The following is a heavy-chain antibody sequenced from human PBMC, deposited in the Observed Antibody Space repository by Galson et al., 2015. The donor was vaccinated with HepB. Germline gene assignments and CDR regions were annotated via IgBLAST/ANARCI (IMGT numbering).Heavy chain of an antibody. CDR2: IYYSGST. CDR1: GGSISSSSYY. CDR3: ASLSYDSSGYYGIGYYGMDV. V-gene: IGHV4-39*01. D-gene: IGHD3-22*01. J-gene: IGHJ6*02. Sequence: LTCTVSGGSISSSSYYRGWIRQPPGKGLEWIGSIYYSGSTYYNPSLKSRVTISVDTSKNQFSLKLSSVTAADTAVYYCASLSYDSSGYYGIGYYGMDVWGQGTTVTVSS.